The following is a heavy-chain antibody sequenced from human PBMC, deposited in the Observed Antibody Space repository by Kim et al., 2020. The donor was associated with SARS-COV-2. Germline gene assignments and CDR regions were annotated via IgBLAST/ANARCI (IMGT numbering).Heavy chain of an antibody. D-gene: IGHD3-10*01. J-gene: IGHJ4*02. CDR3: ARAPGTVFDY. CDR1: GFTFSSYE. Sequence: GSLRLSCAASGFTFSSYEMNWVRQAPGKGLEWVSYITSSGSTIYYADSVKGRFTISRDNAKNSLYLQMNSLRAEDTAVYYCARAPGTVFDYWGQGTLVTVSS. V-gene: IGHV3-48*03. CDR2: ITSSGSTI.